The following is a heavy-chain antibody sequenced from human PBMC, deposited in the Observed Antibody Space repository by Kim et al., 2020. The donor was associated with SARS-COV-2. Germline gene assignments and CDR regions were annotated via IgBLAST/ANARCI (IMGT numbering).Heavy chain of an antibody. J-gene: IGHJ6*03. CDR3: ARGCGDKLELLYYYYYMDV. V-gene: IGHV1-8*01. D-gene: IGHD1-7*01. CDR1: GYTFTSYD. CDR2: MNPNSGNT. Sequence: ASVKVSCKASGYTFTSYDINWVRQATGQGLEWMGWMNPNSGNTGYAQKFQGRVTMTRNTSISTAYMELSSLRSEDTAVYYCARGCGDKLELLYYYYYMDVWGKGTTVTVSS.